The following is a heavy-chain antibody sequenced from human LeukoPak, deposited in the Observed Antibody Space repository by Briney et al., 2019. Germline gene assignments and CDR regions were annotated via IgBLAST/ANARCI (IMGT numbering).Heavy chain of an antibody. J-gene: IGHJ4*02. CDR3: ARVCGGDCYESFDY. CDR2: IYYNGIT. V-gene: IGHV4-59*01. CDR1: DGSISSYY. Sequence: SETLSLTCTVSDGSISSYYWSWIRQPPGKGLEWIGYIYYNGITNYNPSLRSRVTISVDTSKNQFSLRLNSVTAADTAVYYCARVCGGDCYESFDYWGQGTLVTVSS. D-gene: IGHD2-21*01.